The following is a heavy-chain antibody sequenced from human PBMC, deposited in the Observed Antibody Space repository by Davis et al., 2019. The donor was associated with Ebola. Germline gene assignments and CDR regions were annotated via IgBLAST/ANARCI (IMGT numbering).Heavy chain of an antibody. CDR1: GFTFSSYS. CDR3: ARDRWNGDYLFDY. V-gene: IGHV3-21*01. J-gene: IGHJ4*02. CDR2: ISSSSSYI. D-gene: IGHD4-17*01. Sequence: GGSLRLSCAASGFTFSSYSMNWFRQAPGKGLEWASSISSSSSYIYYAASVKGRFTISRDNAKNLLYLQMNSLRAEDTAVYYCARDRWNGDYLFDYWGQGTLVTVSS.